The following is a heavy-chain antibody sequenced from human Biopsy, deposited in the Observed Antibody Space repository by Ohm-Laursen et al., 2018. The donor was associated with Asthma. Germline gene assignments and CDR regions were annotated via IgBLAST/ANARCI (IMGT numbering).Heavy chain of an antibody. Sequence: SLRLSCSASRFTYEMHWVRQAPGKGLEWVAVISYDGSSIYYADSVKGRFTISRDNSKNTLSLQMNSLTAEDTAVYYCVREGVAGTHIEDRGQGTLVTVSS. CDR2: ISYDGSSI. J-gene: IGHJ4*02. V-gene: IGHV3-30-3*01. CDR1: RFTYE. CDR3: VREGVAGTHIED. D-gene: IGHD6-19*01.